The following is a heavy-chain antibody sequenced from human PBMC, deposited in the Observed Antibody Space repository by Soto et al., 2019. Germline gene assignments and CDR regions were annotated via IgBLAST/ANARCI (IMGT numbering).Heavy chain of an antibody. V-gene: IGHV4-34*01. CDR2: INHSGST. J-gene: IGHJ4*02. CDR3: ARGRYYFDY. CDR1: GGSFGGYS. Sequence: TETPSLTCAVYGGSFGGYSWSWIRQPPGKGLEWIGEINHSGSTNYNPSLKSRVTISVDTSKNQFSLKLSSVTAADTAVYYCARGRYYFDYWGQGTLVTVS.